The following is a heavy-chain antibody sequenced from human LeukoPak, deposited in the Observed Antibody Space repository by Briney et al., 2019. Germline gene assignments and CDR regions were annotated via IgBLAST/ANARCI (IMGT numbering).Heavy chain of an antibody. CDR3: ARETGDLAFDI. J-gene: IGHJ3*02. Sequence: PGGSLRLSCAASGFTLSSYNMNWVRQAPGKGLEWVSSIDESSSSIFYSDSVKGRFTISRDNARNSLYLQMSSLRAEDTAIYYCARETGDLAFDIWGQGTMVTVSS. D-gene: IGHD7-27*01. CDR2: IDESSSSI. CDR1: GFTLSSYN. V-gene: IGHV3-21*01.